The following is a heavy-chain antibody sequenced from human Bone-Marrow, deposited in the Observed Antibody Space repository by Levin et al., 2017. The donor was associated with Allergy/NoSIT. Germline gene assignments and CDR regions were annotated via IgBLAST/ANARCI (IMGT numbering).Heavy chain of an antibody. CDR3: ARGYGEMVRGLSGY. J-gene: IGHJ4*02. D-gene: IGHD3-10*01. V-gene: IGHV3-7*04. CDR2: IKQDGSEK. CDR1: GFTFSSYW. Sequence: QAGGSLRLSCAASGFTFSSYWMSWVRQAPGKGLEWVANIKQDGSEKYYVDSVKGRFTISRDNAKNSLFLQMNSLRAEDTAVYYCARGYGEMVRGLSGYWGQGTLVPVSS.